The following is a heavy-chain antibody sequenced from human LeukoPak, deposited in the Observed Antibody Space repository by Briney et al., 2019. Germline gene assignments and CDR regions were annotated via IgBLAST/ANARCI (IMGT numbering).Heavy chain of an antibody. CDR1: GGSISSGGYY. J-gene: IGHJ5*02. V-gene: IGHV4-31*03. D-gene: IGHD2/OR15-2a*01. CDR3: AREYCNSISCPVWFDP. Sequence: SLTLSLTCTVSGGSISSGGYYWSWIRQHPGKGLEWIGYIYYSGSTYYNPSLKSRVTISVDTSKNQFSLKLSSVTAADMAIYYCAREYCNSISCPVWFDPWGQGTLVTVSS. CDR2: IYYSGST.